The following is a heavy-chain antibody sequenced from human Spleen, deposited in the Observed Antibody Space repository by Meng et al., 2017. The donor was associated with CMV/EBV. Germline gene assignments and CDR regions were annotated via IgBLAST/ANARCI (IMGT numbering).Heavy chain of an antibody. V-gene: IGHV4-61*08. CDR3: ARDLHCASTSCSNWFDP. J-gene: IGHJ5*02. Sequence: SVSSYDYSWNWIRQPPGKGLEWIGHIYYSENTNYNPSLRSRVTISVDTSRNQFPLRLTSVTAADTAMYYCARDLHCASTSCSNWFDPWGQGTLVTVSS. CDR1: SVSSYDYS. D-gene: IGHD2-2*01. CDR2: IYYSENT.